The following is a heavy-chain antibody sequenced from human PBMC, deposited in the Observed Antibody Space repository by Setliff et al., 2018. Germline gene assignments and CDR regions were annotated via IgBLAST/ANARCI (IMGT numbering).Heavy chain of an antibody. CDR2: VYYSGTT. J-gene: IGHJ6*03. CDR3: ARQGYYNFWSGYSEYYYYYMDV. D-gene: IGHD3-3*01. V-gene: IGHV4-59*08. Sequence: SETLSLTCTVSGGSISGASIRSYYWSWIRQPPGEGLEFIGYVYYSGTTNYDPSLKSRVTISVDTSKNQFSLKLSSVTAADTAVYYCARQGYYNFWSGYSEYYYYYMDVWGKGTTVTVSS. CDR1: GGSISGASIRSYY.